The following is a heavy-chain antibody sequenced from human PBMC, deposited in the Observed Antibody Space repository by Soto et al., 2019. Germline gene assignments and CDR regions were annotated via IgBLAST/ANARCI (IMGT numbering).Heavy chain of an antibody. CDR3: ARDQPNNMTSGY. CDR1: GGSISSGDYY. CDR2: IYYSGST. D-gene: IGHD2-21*02. V-gene: IGHV4-30-4*01. J-gene: IGHJ4*02. Sequence: PSETLSLTCTVSGGSISSGDYYWSWSRQPPGKGLEWIGYIYYSGSTYYNPSLKSRVTISVDTSKNQFSLKLSSVTAADTAVYYCARDQPNNMTSGYWGQGTLVTVSS.